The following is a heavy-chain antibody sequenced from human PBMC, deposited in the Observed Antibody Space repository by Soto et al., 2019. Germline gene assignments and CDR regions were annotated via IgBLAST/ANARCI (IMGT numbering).Heavy chain of an antibody. CDR1: GFTVSSKY. CDR3: AREAPMDV. Sequence: QPGGSLRLSCAASGFTVSSKYMSWVRQAPGKGLEWVSVIWSAGNTYYADSVRCRFTISRDKSKNTLYLEMSSLRADDTAVYYCAREAPMDVWGQGTTVTVSS. V-gene: IGHV3-53*01. J-gene: IGHJ6*02. CDR2: IWSAGNT.